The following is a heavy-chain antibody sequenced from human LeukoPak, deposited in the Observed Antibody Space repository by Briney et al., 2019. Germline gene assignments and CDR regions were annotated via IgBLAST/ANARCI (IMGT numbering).Heavy chain of an antibody. CDR3: VKRIIGYYRPGDY. CDR1: GFTFSSYG. J-gene: IGHJ4*02. D-gene: IGHD3-22*01. CDR2: IWYGGSNK. Sequence: PGRSLRLSCAASGFTFSSYGMHWVRQAPGKGLEWVAVIWYGGSNKYYADSVKGRFTISRDNSKNTLYLQINNLRAEDTATYYCVKRIIGYYRPGDYWGQGTLVTVSS. V-gene: IGHV3-33*06.